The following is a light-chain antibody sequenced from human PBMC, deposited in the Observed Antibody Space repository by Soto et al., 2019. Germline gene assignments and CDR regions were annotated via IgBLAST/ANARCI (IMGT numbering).Light chain of an antibody. CDR3: QQYNSYPGT. V-gene: IGKV1-5*01. J-gene: IGKJ1*01. CDR2: DAS. Sequence: DIQMTQSPSTLSASVGDRVTITCRASQSISSWLAWYQQIPGQAPKLLIYDASSLESGVPSRFSGLGSGTEFTLTISSLQPDDFATYYCQQYNSYPGTFGQGTKVEIK. CDR1: QSISSW.